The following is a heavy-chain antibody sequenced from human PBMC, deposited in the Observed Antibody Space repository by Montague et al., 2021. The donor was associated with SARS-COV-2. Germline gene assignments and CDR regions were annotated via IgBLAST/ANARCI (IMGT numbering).Heavy chain of an antibody. CDR2: IFYSGST. CDR3: ASMVRAQVYYSDY. J-gene: IGHJ4*02. CDR1: GGSTSSSSYY. V-gene: IGHV4-39*01. Sequence: SETLSLTCTVSGGSTSSSSYYWGWIRQPPGKGLEWIGSIFYSGSTDYNPSLKSRVTISVDTSKNQFSLKLSSVTAADTAVYYCASMVRAQVYYSDYWGQGTLVTVSS. D-gene: IGHD3-10*01.